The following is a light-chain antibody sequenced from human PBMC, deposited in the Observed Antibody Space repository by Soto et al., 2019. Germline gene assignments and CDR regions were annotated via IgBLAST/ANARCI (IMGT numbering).Light chain of an antibody. Sequence: QSALTQPAAVSGSPGQSITISCTGTSSDIGGYNFVSWYQQHPGKAPKLRIYEVNNRPSGVSNRFSGSKSGNTASLTISGLQAEDEADYYCGSYTSSSTDVFGSGTKVTVL. CDR3: GSYTSSSTDV. CDR2: EVN. CDR1: SSDIGGYNF. J-gene: IGLJ1*01. V-gene: IGLV2-14*01.